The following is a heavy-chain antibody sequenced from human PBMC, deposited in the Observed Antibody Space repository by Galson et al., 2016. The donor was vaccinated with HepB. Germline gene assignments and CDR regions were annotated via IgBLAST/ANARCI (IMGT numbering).Heavy chain of an antibody. Sequence: SLRLSCAASGFTLSDSYMAWIRLAPGKGLEWISYISSNSGGGAIYYADSVQGRFTISRDNAKDSLSLQMNSLRAEDTAVYYCARSLRLGAFDIWGQGTMVTVSS. J-gene: IGHJ3*02. D-gene: IGHD3-10*01. V-gene: IGHV3-11*01. CDR2: ISSNSGGGAI. CDR1: GFTLSDSY. CDR3: ARSLRLGAFDI.